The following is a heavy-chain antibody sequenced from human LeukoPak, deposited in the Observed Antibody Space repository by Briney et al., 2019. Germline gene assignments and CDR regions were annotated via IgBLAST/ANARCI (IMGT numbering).Heavy chain of an antibody. J-gene: IGHJ4*02. V-gene: IGHV4-59*08. Sequence: SETLSLTCTVSGGSISSYYWSWIRQPPGKGLEWIGYIYYSGSTNYNPSLKSRVTISVDTSKNQFSLKLSSVTAADTAVYYCARIGYDFWSGYYPYWGQGTLVTVSS. D-gene: IGHD3-3*01. CDR3: ARIGYDFWSGYYPY. CDR2: IYYSGST. CDR1: GGSISSYY.